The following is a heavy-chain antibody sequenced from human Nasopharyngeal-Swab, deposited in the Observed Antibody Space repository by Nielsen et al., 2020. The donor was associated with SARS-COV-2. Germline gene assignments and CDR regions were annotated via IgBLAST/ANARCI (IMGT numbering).Heavy chain of an antibody. Sequence: GESLKISFAASGFPFSSYGMNWVPQAPGKGLEWISHIKRNGGARYYADTVKGRFSMFSDNAQNSLHLQMNSLRDEDTAVYFCARGGGPYGDYRDYWGQGTLVTVSS. CDR2: IKRNGGAR. CDR1: GFPFSSYG. D-gene: IGHD4-17*01. V-gene: IGHV3-48*02. J-gene: IGHJ4*02. CDR3: ARGGGPYGDYRDY.